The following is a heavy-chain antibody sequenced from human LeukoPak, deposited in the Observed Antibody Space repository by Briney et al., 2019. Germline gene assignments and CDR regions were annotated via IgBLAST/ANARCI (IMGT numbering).Heavy chain of an antibody. J-gene: IGHJ4*02. D-gene: IGHD2-21*01. V-gene: IGHV3-7*01. CDR2: INQDGSEK. CDR3: ARDRPTGASRVFVVQ. CDR1: GFTFSSYW. Sequence: TGGSLRLSCAASGFTFSSYWMSWVRQAPGKRLEWVANINQDGSEKYYVDSVKGRFIISRDNARNSLFLEMNNLRGEDTAIYYCARDRPTGASRVFVVQWGQGTPVTVSS.